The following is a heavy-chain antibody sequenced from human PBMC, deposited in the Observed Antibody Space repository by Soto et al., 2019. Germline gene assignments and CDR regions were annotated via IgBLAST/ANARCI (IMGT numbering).Heavy chain of an antibody. V-gene: IGHV3-73*02. J-gene: IGHJ6*02. CDR3: TRLCSVDTANYGMDV. CDR1: GFTFSSSA. D-gene: IGHD5-18*01. Sequence: EVQLVESGGGLVQPGGSRKLSCAASGFTFSSSAMHWVRQASGKGLEWVGRIRTKANNYATAYAASVKGRFAISRDDSKNTAYLQMNSLKTEDTAVYYCTRLCSVDTANYGMDVWGQGTTVTVSS. CDR2: IRTKANNYAT.